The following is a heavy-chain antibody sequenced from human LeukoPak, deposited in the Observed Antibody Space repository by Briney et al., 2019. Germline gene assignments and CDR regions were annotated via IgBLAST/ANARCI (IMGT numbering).Heavy chain of an antibody. Sequence: SETLSLTCTVSGGSISSDTSFYNWIRQPPGKGLEWIGYIFHTGNTYYSPSLKSQVTIAIDMSKNQFSLKLSSVTAADTAVYYCARGYSDYPYYFDNWGQGTLVTVSS. CDR1: GGSISSDTSF. J-gene: IGHJ4*02. CDR2: IFHTGNT. V-gene: IGHV4-30-2*01. CDR3: ARGYSDYPYYFDN. D-gene: IGHD5-12*01.